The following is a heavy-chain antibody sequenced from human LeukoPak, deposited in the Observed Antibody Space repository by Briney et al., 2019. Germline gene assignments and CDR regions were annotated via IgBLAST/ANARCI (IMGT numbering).Heavy chain of an antibody. J-gene: IGHJ6*03. CDR1: GGSISSGSYY. CDR3: AREDIAARPDDYYYYMDV. Sequence: SETLSLTCTVSGGSISSGSYYWSWIRQPAGKGLEWIGRIYTSGSTNYNPSLKSRVTMSVDASKNQFSLQLSSVTAADTAVYYCAREDIAARPDDYYYYMDVWGKGTTVTVSS. CDR2: IYTSGST. V-gene: IGHV4-61*02. D-gene: IGHD6-6*01.